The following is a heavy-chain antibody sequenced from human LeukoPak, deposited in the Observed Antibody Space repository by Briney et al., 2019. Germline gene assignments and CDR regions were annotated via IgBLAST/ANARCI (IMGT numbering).Heavy chain of an antibody. Sequence: KPSETLSLTCTVSGGSISSSSYYWGWIRQPPGKGLEWIGSIYYSGSTYYSPSLKSRVTISVDTSKNQFSLKLSSVTAADTAVYYCARARTIFGVVIRGFDYWGQGTLVTVSS. J-gene: IGHJ4*02. CDR1: GGSISSSSYY. CDR3: ARARTIFGVVIRGFDY. CDR2: IYYSGST. D-gene: IGHD3-3*01. V-gene: IGHV4-39*07.